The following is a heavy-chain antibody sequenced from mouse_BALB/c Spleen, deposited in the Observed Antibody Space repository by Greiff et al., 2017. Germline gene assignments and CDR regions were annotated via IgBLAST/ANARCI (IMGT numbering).Heavy chain of an antibody. CDR3: ARWDYGAGHFDV. V-gene: IGHV14-3*02. CDR2: IDPANGNT. Sequence: VQLKQSGAELVKPGASVKLSCTASGFNIKDTYMHWVKQRPEQGLEWIGRIDPANGNTKYDPKFQGKATITADTSSNTAYLQLSSLTSEDTAVYYCARWDYGAGHFDVWGAGTTVTVSS. CDR1: GFNIKDTY. D-gene: IGHD2-4*01. J-gene: IGHJ1*01.